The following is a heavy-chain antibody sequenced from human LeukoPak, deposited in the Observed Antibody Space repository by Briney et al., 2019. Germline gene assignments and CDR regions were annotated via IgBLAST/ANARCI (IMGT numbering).Heavy chain of an antibody. CDR2: IYPGDSDT. D-gene: IGHD5-24*01. V-gene: IGHV5-51*01. CDR3: ARRGEMAAIDF. CDR1: GYRFTNYW. Sequence: GESLKISCKGSGYRFTNYWIGWARQMPGKGLEWMGIIYPGDSDTRYSPSFQGQVTISADKSITTAYLQWSSLQASDTAKYHCARRGEMAAIDFWGQGTLVTVSS. J-gene: IGHJ4*02.